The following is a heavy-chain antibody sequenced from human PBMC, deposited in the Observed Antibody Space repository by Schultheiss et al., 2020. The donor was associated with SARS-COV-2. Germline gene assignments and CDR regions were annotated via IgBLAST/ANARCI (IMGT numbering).Heavy chain of an antibody. D-gene: IGHD6-19*01. V-gene: IGHV3-7*01. J-gene: IGHJ5*02. CDR1: GFTFNRYW. Sequence: GESLKISCAVSGFTFNRYWMSWARQAPGKGLEWVANIKEDGSEKYYVDSVKGRFTISRDNSKNTLYLQMNSLRAEDTAVYYCARVGTPYSSGWTWFDPWGQGTLVTVSS. CDR2: IKEDGSEK. CDR3: ARVGTPYSSGWTWFDP.